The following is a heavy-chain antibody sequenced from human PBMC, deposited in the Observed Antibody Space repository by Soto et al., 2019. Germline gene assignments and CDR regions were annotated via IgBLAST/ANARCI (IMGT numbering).Heavy chain of an antibody. Sequence: SQTLSLTCAISGDSVSSHSSAWNWIRQSPSRGLEWLGRTYYRSKWHNDYALSVQSRITINPDTSTNQFSLHLNSVTPEDTAVYYCARTLRPDFDYWGQGILVTVS. CDR3: ARTLRPDFDY. V-gene: IGHV6-1*01. J-gene: IGHJ4*02. CDR2: TYYRSKWHN. CDR1: GDSVSSHSSA.